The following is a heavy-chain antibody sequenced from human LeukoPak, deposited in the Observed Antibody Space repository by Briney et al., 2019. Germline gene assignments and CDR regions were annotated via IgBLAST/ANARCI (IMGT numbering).Heavy chain of an antibody. J-gene: IGHJ3*02. V-gene: IGHV3-30*02. CDR2: IRYDGNDK. CDR1: GFTFSYYG. Sequence: GGSLRLSCAASGFTFSYYGMHWVRQAPGKGLEWVAFIRYDGNDKFYADSEKGRFTISRDNSKNTLYLQMNSLRAEDTAVYYCAYSGYDDAFDIWGQGTMVTVSS. D-gene: IGHD5-12*01. CDR3: AYSGYDDAFDI.